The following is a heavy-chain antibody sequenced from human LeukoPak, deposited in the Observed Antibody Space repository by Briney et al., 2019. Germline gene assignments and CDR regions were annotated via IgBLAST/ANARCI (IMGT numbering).Heavy chain of an antibody. Sequence: NSSETLSLTCTVSGGSISTYYWSWIRQPAGKGLEWIGRIYTNENTNYNPSLRSRVTMSVDTSKNQFSLKLSSVTAADTAVYYYARAAAAAGGQYFDCWGQGTLVAVSS. CDR3: ARAAAAAGGQYFDC. D-gene: IGHD6-13*01. J-gene: IGHJ4*02. CDR1: GGSISTYY. V-gene: IGHV4-4*07. CDR2: IYTNENT.